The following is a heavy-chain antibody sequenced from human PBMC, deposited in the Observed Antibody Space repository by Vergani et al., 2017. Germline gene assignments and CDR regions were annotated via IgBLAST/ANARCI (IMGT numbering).Heavy chain of an antibody. CDR2: IKQDGSEK. D-gene: IGHD3-10*01. CDR1: GFTFSSYW. J-gene: IGHJ6*03. Sequence: EVQLLESGGGLVQPGGSLRLSCAASGFTFSSYWMSWVRQAPGKGLEWVANIKQDGSEKYYVDSVKGRFTISRDNAKNSLYLQMNSLRAEDTAVDYCAREPIVRGVIIYYYYYYMDVWGKGTTVTVSS. CDR3: AREPIVRGVIIYYYYYYMDV. V-gene: IGHV3-7*01.